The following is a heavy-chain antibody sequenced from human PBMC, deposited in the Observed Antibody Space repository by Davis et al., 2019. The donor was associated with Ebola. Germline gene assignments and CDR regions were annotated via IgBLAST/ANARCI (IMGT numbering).Heavy chain of an antibody. V-gene: IGHV3-7*01. CDR2: IGRDGSER. CDR3: ARDSGDRTVDY. CDR1: GFTFSNYW. J-gene: IGHJ4*02. D-gene: IGHD6-19*01. Sequence: PGGSLRLSCAASGFTFSNYWMSWVRQTPGKGLEWVANIGRDGSERYYVDSVKGRFTTSRDNTKKSLYLQMNSLRADDTAVYYCARDSGDRTVDYWGQGTLVTVSS.